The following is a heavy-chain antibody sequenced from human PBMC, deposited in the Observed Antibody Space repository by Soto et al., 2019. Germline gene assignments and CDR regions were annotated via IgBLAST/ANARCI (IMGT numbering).Heavy chain of an antibody. Sequence: GGSLRLSCSASGFTFSSHAMHWVRQAPGKGLVWVSRINSDGSSTSYADSVKGRFTISRDNAKNTLYLQMNSLRAEDTAVYYCARDAGAVAGTTRYYFDYWGQGTLVTVSS. D-gene: IGHD6-19*01. CDR3: ARDAGAVAGTTRYYFDY. V-gene: IGHV3-74*01. CDR1: GFTFSSHA. J-gene: IGHJ4*02. CDR2: INSDGSST.